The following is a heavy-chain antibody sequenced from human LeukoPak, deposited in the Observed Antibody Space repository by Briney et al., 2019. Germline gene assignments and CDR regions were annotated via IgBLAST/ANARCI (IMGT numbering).Heavy chain of an antibody. D-gene: IGHD1-26*01. CDR2: IYYSGST. CDR1: GGSISSSSYY. V-gene: IGHV4-39*07. J-gene: IGHJ4*02. Sequence: SETLSLTCTVSGGSISSSSYYWGWIRQPPGKGLEWIGSIYYSGSTYYNPSLKSRVTISVDTSKNQFSLKLSSVTAADTAVYYCARVSSGSYVEYYFDYWGQGTLVTVSS. CDR3: ARVSSGSYVEYYFDY.